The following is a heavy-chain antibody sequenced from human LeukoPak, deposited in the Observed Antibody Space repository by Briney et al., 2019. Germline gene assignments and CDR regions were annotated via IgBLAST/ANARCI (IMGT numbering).Heavy chain of an antibody. D-gene: IGHD1-26*01. CDR3: ARGLQCELLGAFDI. V-gene: IGHV4-59*01. J-gene: IGHJ3*02. Sequence: SETLSLTCTVSGGSISSYYWSWIRQPPGKGLEWIGYIYYSGRTNYNPSLKSRVTISVDTSKNQFSLKLRSVTAADTAVYYCARGLQCELLGAFDIWGQGTMVTVSS. CDR1: GGSISSYY. CDR2: IYYSGRT.